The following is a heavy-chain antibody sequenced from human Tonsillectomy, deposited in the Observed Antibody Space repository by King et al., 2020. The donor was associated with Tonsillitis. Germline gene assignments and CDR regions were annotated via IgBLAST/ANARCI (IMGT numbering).Heavy chain of an antibody. V-gene: IGHV3-30-3*01. J-gene: IGHJ4*02. CDR3: ARGIAVADPLDY. D-gene: IGHD6-13*01. CDR2: ISYDGGNK. Sequence: VQLVESGGGVVQPGRSLRLSCAASGFTLSSYAMHWVRQAPGKGLEWVAVISYDGGNKYSADSVKGRFIISRDNFKKTLYLQMNSLRAEDTAVYYCARGIAVADPLDYWGQGTLVTVSS. CDR1: GFTLSSYA.